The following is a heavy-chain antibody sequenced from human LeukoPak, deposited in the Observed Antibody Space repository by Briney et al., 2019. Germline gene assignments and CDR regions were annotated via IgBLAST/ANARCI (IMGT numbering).Heavy chain of an antibody. D-gene: IGHD2-2*01. J-gene: IGHJ3*02. CDR2: IKQDGSEK. CDR1: GFTFSSYW. V-gene: IGHV3-7*01. CDR3: ARDGGYCSSTSRYPPERAFDI. Sequence: GGSLRLSCAASGFTFSSYWMSWVRQAPGKGLEWVANIKQDGSEKYYVDSVKGRFTISRDNAKNSLYLQMNSLRAEDTAVYYCARDGGYCSSTSRYPPERAFDIWGQGTMVTVSS.